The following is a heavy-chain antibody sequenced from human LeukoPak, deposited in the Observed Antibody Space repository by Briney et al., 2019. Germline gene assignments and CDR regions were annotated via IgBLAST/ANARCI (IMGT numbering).Heavy chain of an antibody. CDR1: GFTFSSYE. V-gene: IGHV3-48*03. D-gene: IGHD4-17*01. CDR2: ISSSGSSI. J-gene: IGHJ5*02. Sequence: GGSLRLSCAASGFTFSSYEMNWVRQAPGKGLEWVSYISSSGSSIHYADSVKGRFTISRDNAKNSLYLQMNSLRAEDTAVYYCAREQGDDGDYPNWFDPWGHGTLVTVSS. CDR3: AREQGDDGDYPNWFDP.